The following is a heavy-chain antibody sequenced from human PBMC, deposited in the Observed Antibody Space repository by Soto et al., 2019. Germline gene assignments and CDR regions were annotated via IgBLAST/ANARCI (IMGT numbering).Heavy chain of an antibody. J-gene: IGHJ4*02. D-gene: IGHD3-3*01. CDR3: ARAPPQEYDFWSGDYQAPDY. CDR1: GYTFTSYA. V-gene: IGHV1-3*01. CDR2: LNAGNGNT. Sequence: QVQLVQSGAEVKQPGASVKVSCKASGYTFTSYAMPWVRQAPGQRLEWMGWLNAGNGNTKYSQQFQGRVTITRDTSASTAYMELSSLRSEDTAVYYCARAPPQEYDFWSGDYQAPDYWGQGTLVTVSS.